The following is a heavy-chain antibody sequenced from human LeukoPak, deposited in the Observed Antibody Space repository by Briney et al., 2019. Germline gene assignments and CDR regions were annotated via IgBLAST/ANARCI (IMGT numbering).Heavy chain of an antibody. CDR1: GFTFSSYS. D-gene: IGHD1-1*01. V-gene: IGHV3-21*01. CDR3: ARSAAGTYY. CDR2: ISSSSSYK. J-gene: IGHJ4*02. Sequence: KSGGSLRLSCVASGFTFSSYSMNWVRQAPGKGLEWASSISSSSSYKYYTDSVKGRFTISRDNAKNSLYLQMNSLRAEDTAVYYCARSAAGTYYWGQGTLVTVSS.